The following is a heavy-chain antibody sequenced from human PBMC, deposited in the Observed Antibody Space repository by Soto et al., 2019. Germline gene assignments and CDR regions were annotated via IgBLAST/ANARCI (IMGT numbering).Heavy chain of an antibody. CDR2: ISWNSGSI. CDR3: AKEIYRVAAGRDAIDI. J-gene: IGHJ3*02. V-gene: IGHV3-9*01. CDR1: GFTFDDYA. D-gene: IGHD6-19*01. Sequence: GGSLRLSCAASGFTFDDYAMHWVRQAPGKGLEWVSGISWNSGSIGYADSVKGRFTISRDNAKNSLYLQMNSLRAEDTALYYCAKEIYRVAAGRDAIDISGQGTMVSVSS.